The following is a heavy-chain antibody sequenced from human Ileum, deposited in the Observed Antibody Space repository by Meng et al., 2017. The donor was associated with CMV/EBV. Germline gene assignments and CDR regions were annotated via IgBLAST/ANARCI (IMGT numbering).Heavy chain of an antibody. CDR3: EKGPPTVTTEGWFDP. Sequence: SETLSLTCAVYGGFVSGYYWSWIRQPPGKWLEWIGEINHSGSTNYNPSFKSRVTIPVDTPKNQFSLKLSPVTAADTAVYYCEKGPPTVTTEGWFDPWGQGTLVTVSS. CDR1: GGFVSGYY. D-gene: IGHD4-11*01. J-gene: IGHJ5*02. CDR2: INHSGST. V-gene: IGHV4-34*01.